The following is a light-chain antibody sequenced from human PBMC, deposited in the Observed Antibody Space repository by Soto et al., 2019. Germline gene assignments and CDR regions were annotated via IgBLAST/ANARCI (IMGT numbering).Light chain of an antibody. CDR3: TAWDVSFVV. CDR2: SDN. CDR1: GSNIGTNT. V-gene: IGLV1-44*01. J-gene: IGLJ3*02. Sequence: QLVLTQPPSASGTPGQWVTIPCSGSGSNIGTNTVTWYQQLPGAAPRLLIYSDNQRPSGVPARFSGSKSGTSASLAISGLQSEDGADYYCTAWDVSFVVFGGGTKRTVL.